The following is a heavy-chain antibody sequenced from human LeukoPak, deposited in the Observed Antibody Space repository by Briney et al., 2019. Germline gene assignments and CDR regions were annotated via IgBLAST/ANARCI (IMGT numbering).Heavy chain of an antibody. CDR2: VIPILGTP. CDR3: ARVEREGVLVV. Sequence: ASVKVSCKASGDTFSTYTVTWVRQAPGQGLEWMGGVIPILGTPNYAQKFQGRVTITVDKSTTTVSIDLRSLRSDDTAVYYCARVEREGVLVVWGPGTLVIVSS. V-gene: IGHV1-69*08. D-gene: IGHD2-21*01. J-gene: IGHJ4*02. CDR1: GDTFSTYT.